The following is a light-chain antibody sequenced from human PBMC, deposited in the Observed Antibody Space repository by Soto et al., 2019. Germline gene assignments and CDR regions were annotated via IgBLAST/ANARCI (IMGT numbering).Light chain of an antibody. CDR1: QGISSA. V-gene: IGKV1-13*02. J-gene: IGKJ2*01. Sequence: AIQLTQSPSSLSASVGDRVTITCRASQGISSALAWYQQKPGKAPKLLIYDASSLESGVPSRFSGSGSGTDFTLTISSLQPEDFATCYCQQFNSYRYTFGQGTKLEIK. CDR2: DAS. CDR3: QQFNSYRYT.